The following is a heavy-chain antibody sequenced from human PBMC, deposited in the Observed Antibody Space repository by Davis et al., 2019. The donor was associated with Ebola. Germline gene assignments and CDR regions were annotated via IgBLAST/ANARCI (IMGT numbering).Heavy chain of an antibody. CDR3: AKETSGGHIDY. J-gene: IGHJ4*02. Sequence: PGGSLRLSCEASGFTLRNYGMHWVRQAPGKGLEWLAGISYDGNKKYYGDSVKGRFTISRDVSKNTLDLQMNSLRVEDTAVYYCAKETSGGHIDYWGQGTLVTVSS. CDR2: ISYDGNKK. V-gene: IGHV3-30*18. D-gene: IGHD3-10*01. CDR1: GFTLRNYG.